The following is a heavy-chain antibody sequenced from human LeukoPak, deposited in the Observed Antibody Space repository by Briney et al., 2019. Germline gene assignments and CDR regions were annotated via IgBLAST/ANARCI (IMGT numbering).Heavy chain of an antibody. J-gene: IGHJ6*03. D-gene: IGHD1-26*01. Sequence: GGSLRLSCAASGFTFSNYWMHWVRQAPGKGLVWVSRINSDGSSTSYADSVKGRFTISRDNAKNTLYLQMNSLRAEDTAVYYCARVSSGSYFGYYYYCMDVWGKGTTVTVSS. CDR3: ARVSSGSYFGYYYYCMDV. CDR2: INSDGSST. CDR1: GFTFSNYW. V-gene: IGHV3-74*01.